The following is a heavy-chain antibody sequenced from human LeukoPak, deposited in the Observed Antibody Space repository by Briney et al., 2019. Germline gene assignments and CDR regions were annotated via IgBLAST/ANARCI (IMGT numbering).Heavy chain of an antibody. V-gene: IGHV3-23*01. J-gene: IGHJ4*02. CDR2: ISGSGGST. D-gene: IGHD6-13*01. CDR3: AKDSPYAEQQLVGSFDY. CDR1: GFTFSSYA. Sequence: SGGSLRLSCEASGFTFSSYAMSWVRQAPGKGLEWVSTISGSGGSTYYADSVKGRFTISRDNSRNTLYLQMNSLRAEDTAVYYCAKDSPYAEQQLVGSFDYWGQGTLVTVSS.